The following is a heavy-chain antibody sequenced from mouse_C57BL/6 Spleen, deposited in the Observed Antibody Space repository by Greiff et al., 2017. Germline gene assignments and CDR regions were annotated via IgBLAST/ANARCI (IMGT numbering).Heavy chain of an antibody. CDR3: TKGKQLRLQAMDY. Sequence: EVQLQQSGAELVRPGASVKLSCTASGFNIKDYYMHWVKQRPEQGLEWIGRIDPEDGDTEYAPKFQGKATMTADTSSNTAYLQLSSLTSEDTAVYYCTKGKQLRLQAMDYWGQGTSVTVSS. J-gene: IGHJ4*01. CDR2: IDPEDGDT. V-gene: IGHV14-1*01. D-gene: IGHD3-2*02. CDR1: GFNIKDYY.